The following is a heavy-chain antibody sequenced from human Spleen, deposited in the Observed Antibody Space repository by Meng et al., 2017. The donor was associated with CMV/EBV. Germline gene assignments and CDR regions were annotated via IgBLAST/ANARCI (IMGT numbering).Heavy chain of an antibody. CDR3: ARDLKAVAGLDY. CDR1: GGSISSSSYY. CDR2: IYYSGST. V-gene: IGHV4-39*07. Sequence: SETLSLTCTVSGGSISSSSYYWGWIRQPPGKGLEWIGSIYYSGSTYYNPSLKSRLTISVDTSKNQFSLKLSSVTAADTAVYYCARDLKAVAGLDYWGQGTLVTVS. J-gene: IGHJ4*02. D-gene: IGHD6-19*01.